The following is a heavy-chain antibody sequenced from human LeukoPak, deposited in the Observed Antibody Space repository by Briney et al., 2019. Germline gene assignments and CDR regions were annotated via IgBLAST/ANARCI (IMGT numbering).Heavy chain of an antibody. Sequence: PGGSLRLSCAVSKFILSNYAMTWVRQAPGKGLEWVSSIDDSGVKTYHADSVQGRFTISRDNSKNTLYLQMTRLRAEDTALYYCAKGHSNSRKGRFDYWGQGIVVTVSS. D-gene: IGHD6-13*01. CDR2: IDDSGVKT. CDR1: KFILSNYA. J-gene: IGHJ4*02. CDR3: AKGHSNSRKGRFDY. V-gene: IGHV3-23*01.